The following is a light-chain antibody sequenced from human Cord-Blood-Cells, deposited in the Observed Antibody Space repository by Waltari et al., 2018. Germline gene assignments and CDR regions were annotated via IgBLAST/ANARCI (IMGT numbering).Light chain of an antibody. Sequence: IRITQSQSQPSASTGDRVPITCRASQGISSYLAWYQQKPGKAPKLLIYAASTLQSGVPSRFSGSGSGTDFTLTISCLQSEDFATYYCQQYYSYPYTFGQGTKLEIK. CDR1: QGISSY. J-gene: IGKJ2*01. CDR2: AAS. V-gene: IGKV1-8*01. CDR3: QQYYSYPYT.